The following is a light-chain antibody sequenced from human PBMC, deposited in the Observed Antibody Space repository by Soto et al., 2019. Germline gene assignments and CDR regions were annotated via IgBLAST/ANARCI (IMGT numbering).Light chain of an antibody. J-gene: IGLJ1*01. Sequence: QSALTQPASVSGSPGQSITISCTGTSSDVGSYNLVSWYQQHPGKATKLMIYEVSKRPSGVSNHFSGSKSGNTASLTISGLQAEDEADYYCCSYAGSSGYVFGTGTKVTVL. V-gene: IGLV2-23*02. CDR2: EVS. CDR3: CSYAGSSGYV. CDR1: SSDVGSYNL.